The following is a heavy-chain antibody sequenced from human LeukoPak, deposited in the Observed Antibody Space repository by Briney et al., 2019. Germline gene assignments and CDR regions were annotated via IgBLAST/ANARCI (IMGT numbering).Heavy chain of an antibody. D-gene: IGHD6-6*01. Sequence: SVTVSCTASGGTFSIYAISWVRQAPGQGLERMGGIIPIFGTANYAQKFQGKVMITADESTSTAYMELSSLRSEDTAVYYCARVGSSSSWGTDWFDPWGQGTLVTVSS. CDR2: IIPIFGTA. V-gene: IGHV1-69*13. CDR1: GGTFSIYA. CDR3: ARVGSSSSWGTDWFDP. J-gene: IGHJ5*02.